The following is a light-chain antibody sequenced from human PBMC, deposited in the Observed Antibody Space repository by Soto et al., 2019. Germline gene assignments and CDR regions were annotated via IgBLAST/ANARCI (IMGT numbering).Light chain of an antibody. CDR3: QQYESYPYT. CDR1: QGLSKS. CDR2: GAS. J-gene: IGKJ2*01. Sequence: IQVTQSPSYLSASVGNRVTITYKASQGLSKSLNWYKQKXGKAPVXXIYGASALQSGVPSKFRGSGSGTHFTFTISSLKPEDIGTYFCQQYESYPYTFGQGTKVDIK. V-gene: IGKV1-16*02.